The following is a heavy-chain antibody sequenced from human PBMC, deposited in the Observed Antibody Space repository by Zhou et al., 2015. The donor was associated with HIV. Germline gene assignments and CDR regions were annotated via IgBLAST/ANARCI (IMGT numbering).Heavy chain of an antibody. CDR1: GGTFSDYA. CDR3: ARDLGRFLEWTRYYYYGMDV. V-gene: IGHV1-69*06. Sequence: QVQLVQSGAELKKPGSSVKVSCKASGGTFSDYAINWVRQAPGQGLEWVGGIIPIFTAVHFAQKFQGRVTLTADMSTSTAYMELSSLRSQDTAVYYCARDLGRFLEWTRYYYYGMDVWGQGTTVTVSS. CDR2: IIPIFTAV. D-gene: IGHD3-3*01. J-gene: IGHJ6*02.